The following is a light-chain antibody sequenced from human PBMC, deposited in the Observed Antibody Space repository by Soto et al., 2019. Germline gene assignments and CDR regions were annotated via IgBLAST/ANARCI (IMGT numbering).Light chain of an antibody. CDR3: QQSSNSPRT. CDR1: QSVSSY. J-gene: IGKJ1*01. V-gene: IGKV3-11*01. CDR2: DAS. Sequence: EIVLTQSPATLSLSPGERTTPSCRASQSVSSYIAWYQQKPGQAPRLLIYDASNRATGIPARFSGSGSGTDFTLTISSLELEDFALYYCQQSSNSPRTFGQGRKV.